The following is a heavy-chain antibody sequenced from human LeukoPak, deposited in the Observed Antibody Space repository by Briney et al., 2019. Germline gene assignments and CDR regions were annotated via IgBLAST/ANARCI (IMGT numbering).Heavy chain of an antibody. CDR3: ARVQADMATIYNF. Sequence: ASVKVSCKASGYTFTGNYMHWVRQAPGQGLECMGWINPNSGGTNYAQKFQGRVTMTRDTSISTAYMELSRLRSDDTAVYYCARVQADMATIYNFWGQGTLVTVSS. D-gene: IGHD5-24*01. CDR2: INPNSGGT. V-gene: IGHV1-2*02. J-gene: IGHJ4*02. CDR1: GYTFTGNY.